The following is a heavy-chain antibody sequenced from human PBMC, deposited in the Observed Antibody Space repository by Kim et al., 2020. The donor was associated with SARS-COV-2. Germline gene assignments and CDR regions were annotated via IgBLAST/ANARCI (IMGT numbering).Heavy chain of an antibody. V-gene: IGHV4-39*07. D-gene: IGHD3-10*01. Sequence: PSLESRVTISVDTSKNQFSLKVNSVTAADTAVYYCAREVGGSGTYFDTFDLWGQGTTVAVSS. J-gene: IGHJ3*01. CDR3: AREVGGSGTYFDTFDL.